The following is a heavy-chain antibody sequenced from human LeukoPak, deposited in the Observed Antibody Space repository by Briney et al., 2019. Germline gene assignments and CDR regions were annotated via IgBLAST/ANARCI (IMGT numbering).Heavy chain of an antibody. CDR3: ARRGYYYGSGTKQFDP. D-gene: IGHD3-10*01. Sequence: SETLSLTCTVSGGSISSSSYYWGWIRQPPGKGLEWIGSIYYSGSTYYNPSLKSRVTISVDTSKNQFSLKLSSVTAADTAVYYCARRGYYYGSGTKQFDPWGQGTLVTVSS. CDR1: GGSISSSSYY. V-gene: IGHV4-39*01. CDR2: IYYSGST. J-gene: IGHJ5*02.